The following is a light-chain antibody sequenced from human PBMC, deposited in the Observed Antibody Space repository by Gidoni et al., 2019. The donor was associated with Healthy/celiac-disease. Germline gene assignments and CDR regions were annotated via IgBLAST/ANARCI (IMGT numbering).Light chain of an antibody. CDR3: GTWDSSLSAVV. CDR2: DNN. Sequence: QSVLTQPPSVSAAPGQKVTISCSGSRPNIGHNYVSWYQQLPGTAPKLLIYDNNKRPAGIPDRFSGSKSGTSATLGITGLQTGDEADYYCGTWDSSLSAVVFGGGTKLTVL. V-gene: IGLV1-51*01. J-gene: IGLJ2*01. CDR1: RPNIGHNY.